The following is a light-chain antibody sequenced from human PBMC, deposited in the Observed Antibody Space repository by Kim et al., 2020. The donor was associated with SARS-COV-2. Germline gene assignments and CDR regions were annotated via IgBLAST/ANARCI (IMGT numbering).Light chain of an antibody. Sequence: DTVMTQSPDSLAVSLGERATINCKSIQSVLNSPNNENYLAWYQQKPGQPPKLLIYWASTRESGVPDRFSGSGSGTDFTLTISSLQAEDVAVYYCQQYYSSPPTFGQGTKLEI. J-gene: IGKJ2*01. CDR1: QSVLNSPNNENY. CDR2: WAS. V-gene: IGKV4-1*01. CDR3: QQYYSSPPT.